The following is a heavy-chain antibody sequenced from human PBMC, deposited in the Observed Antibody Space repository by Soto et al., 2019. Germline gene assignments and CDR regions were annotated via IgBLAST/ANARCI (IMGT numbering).Heavy chain of an antibody. CDR1: GFSVSGNS. CDR3: XXXXXXXXXXXGTQYYGMDV. D-gene: IGHD6-13*01. J-gene: IGHJ6*02. Sequence: EVQLVASGGDLIQPGGSLRLSCGVSGFSVSGNSLSWVRQAPGKGLEWVSYMYVDGSTYYADSVRGRVTLSRDNSKNTXXXXXXXXXXXXXXXXXXXXXXXXXXXXXGTQYYGMDVWGQGTTVTVSS. V-gene: IGHV3-53*01. CDR2: MYVDGST.